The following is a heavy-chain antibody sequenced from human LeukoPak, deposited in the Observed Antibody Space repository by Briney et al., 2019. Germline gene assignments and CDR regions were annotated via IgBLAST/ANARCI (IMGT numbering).Heavy chain of an antibody. V-gene: IGHV4-61*02. Sequence: SETLSLTCSVSGGSISSGRYYWSWIRQPAGKGLEWIARIYTSGSTNYNPSLKSRVTISVDTSKNQFSLKLSSVTAADTAVYYCARHEVGSYDILTGYYPFNPWGQGTLVTVSS. D-gene: IGHD3-9*01. CDR3: ARHEVGSYDILTGYYPFNP. J-gene: IGHJ5*02. CDR1: GGSISSGRYY. CDR2: IYTSGST.